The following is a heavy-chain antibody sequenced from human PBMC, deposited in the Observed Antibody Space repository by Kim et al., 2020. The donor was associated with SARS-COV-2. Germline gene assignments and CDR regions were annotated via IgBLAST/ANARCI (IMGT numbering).Heavy chain of an antibody. Sequence: GESLKISCTGSGYGFNSYWIGWVRQMPGKGLEWMGIILPGDSDTRYSPSFQGQVTISVDKSITTAYLQWSSLKASDTAMYYCARLPNRVAPTDYWGQGTLVTVSS. CDR3: ARLPNRVAPTDY. CDR2: ILPGDSDT. J-gene: IGHJ4*02. V-gene: IGHV5-51*01. CDR1: GYGFNSYW. D-gene: IGHD2-15*01.